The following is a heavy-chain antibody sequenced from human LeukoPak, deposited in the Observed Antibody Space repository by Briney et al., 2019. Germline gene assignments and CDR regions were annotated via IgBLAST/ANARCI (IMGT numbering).Heavy chain of an antibody. CDR2: ISSSNYI. V-gene: IGHV3-21*01. CDR1: GFTFSTYS. Sequence: PGGSLRLSCVASGFTFSTYSMNWVRQAPGKGLEWVSSISSSNYIYYADSVKGRFTISRDNAKNSLYLQMNSLRAADTAVYYCAQNFYDSSGLYFDYWGQGTLVTVSS. CDR3: AQNFYDSSGLYFDY. D-gene: IGHD3-22*01. J-gene: IGHJ4*02.